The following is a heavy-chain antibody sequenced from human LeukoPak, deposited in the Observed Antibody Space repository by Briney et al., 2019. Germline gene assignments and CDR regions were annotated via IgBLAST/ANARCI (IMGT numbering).Heavy chain of an antibody. CDR1: GFTFSSYS. CDR3: ARDNVKTAFDP. Sequence: PGGSLRLSCAASGFTFSSYSMNWVHQAPGKGLEWVSSISSSSSYIYYADSVKGRFTISRDNAKNSLYLQMNSLRAEDTAVYYCARDNVKTAFDPWGQGTLVTVSS. D-gene: IGHD1-1*01. V-gene: IGHV3-21*01. J-gene: IGHJ5*02. CDR2: ISSSSSYI.